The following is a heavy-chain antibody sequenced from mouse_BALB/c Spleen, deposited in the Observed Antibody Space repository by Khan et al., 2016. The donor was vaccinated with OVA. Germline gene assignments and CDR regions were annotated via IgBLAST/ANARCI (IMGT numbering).Heavy chain of an antibody. CDR2: IYHGTDNT. V-gene: IGHV1-76*01. CDR3: AREESLYYFDY. Sequence: QVQLKQSGAELVRPGASVKLSCKTSGYIFTNYWIHWVRQRSGQGLEWIARIYHGTDNTYYNVKLKAKATLTAYKSSSTAYMQRSSLKAEDSAVYFCAREESLYYFDYWGQGTTLTVCS. J-gene: IGHJ2*01. CDR1: GYIFTNYW. D-gene: IGHD6-2*01.